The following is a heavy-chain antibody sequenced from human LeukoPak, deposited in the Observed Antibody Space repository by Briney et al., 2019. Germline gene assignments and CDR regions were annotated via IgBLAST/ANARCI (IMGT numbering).Heavy chain of an antibody. CDR2: INPSGGST. CDR1: GYTFTSYY. CDR3: ARGINDFWSGYGDNWFDP. Sequence: GASVKVSCKASGYTFTSYYMHWVRQAPGQGLGWMGVINPSGGSTSYAQKFQGRVTMTRDTSISTAYMELSRLRSDDTAVYYCARGINDFWSGYGDNWFDPWGQGTLVTVSS. V-gene: IGHV1-46*01. D-gene: IGHD3-3*01. J-gene: IGHJ5*02.